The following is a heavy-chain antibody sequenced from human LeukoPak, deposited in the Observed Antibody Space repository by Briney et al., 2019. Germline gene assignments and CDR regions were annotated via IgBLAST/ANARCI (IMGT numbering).Heavy chain of an antibody. V-gene: IGHV1-2*02. CDR1: GYTFTGYY. J-gene: IGHJ6*02. CDR3: ARGRGGSFVYYYYYGMDV. CDR2: INPNSGGT. Sequence: GASVKVSCKASGYTFTGYYMHWVRQAPGQGLEWMGWINPNSGGTNYAQKFQGRVTMTRDTSISTAYMELSRLRSDDTAVYYCARGRGGSFVYYYYYGMDVWGQGTTVTVSS. D-gene: IGHD2-15*01.